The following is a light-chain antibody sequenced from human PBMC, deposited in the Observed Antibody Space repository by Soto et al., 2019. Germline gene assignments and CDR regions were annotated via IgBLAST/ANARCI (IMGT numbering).Light chain of an antibody. J-gene: IGKJ3*01. CDR1: QSVRSSY. CDR3: QQYGTSFT. V-gene: IGKV3-20*01. Sequence: EVVLTQSPGTLSLSPGERATLSCRASQSVRSSYLAWYQQKPGQAPRLLILGAFRRATGIPDRFSGSGSGTDFTLTISGLEPEDFAVYYCQQYGTSFTFGPGTKVDIK. CDR2: GAF.